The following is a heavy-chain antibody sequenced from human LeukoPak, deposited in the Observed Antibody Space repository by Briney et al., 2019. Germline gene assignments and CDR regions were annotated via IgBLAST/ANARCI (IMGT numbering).Heavy chain of an antibody. D-gene: IGHD4-11*01. Sequence: SETLSLTCTVSGGSISSYYWSWIRQPPGKGLEWIGYIYYSGSTNYNPSLKSRVTISVDTSKNQFSLKLSSVTAADTAVYYCARHVTVTYDAFDLWGQGTMVTVSS. V-gene: IGHV4-59*01. CDR2: IYYSGST. CDR1: GGSISSYY. CDR3: ARHVTVTYDAFDL. J-gene: IGHJ3*01.